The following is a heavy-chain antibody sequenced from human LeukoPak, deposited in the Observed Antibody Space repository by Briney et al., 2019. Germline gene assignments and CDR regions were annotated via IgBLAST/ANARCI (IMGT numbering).Heavy chain of an antibody. CDR3: ARVRRMVRGVNLWSPLDY. J-gene: IGHJ4*02. D-gene: IGHD3-10*01. CDR2: ISAYNGNT. V-gene: IGHV1-18*01. CDR1: GYTFTSYG. Sequence: ASVKVSCKASGYTFTSYGISWVRQAPGQGLEWMGWISAYNGNTNYAQKLQGRVTMTTDTSTSTAYMELRSLRSDDTAVYYCARVRRMVRGVNLWSPLDYWGQGTLVTVSS.